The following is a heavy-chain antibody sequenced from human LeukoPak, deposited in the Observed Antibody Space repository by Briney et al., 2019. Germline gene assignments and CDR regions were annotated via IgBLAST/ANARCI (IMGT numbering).Heavy chain of an antibody. CDR2: IYYSGST. V-gene: IGHV4-39*01. CDR1: GGSISSSSYY. CDR3: ARQIYDSSGYYSDY. D-gene: IGHD3-22*01. J-gene: IGHJ4*02. Sequence: SETLSLTCTVSGGSISSSSYYWGWIRQPPGKGLDWIGSIYYSGSTYYNPSLKSRVTISVDTSKNQFSLKLSSMTAADTAVYYCARQIYDSSGYYSDYWGQGTLVTVSS.